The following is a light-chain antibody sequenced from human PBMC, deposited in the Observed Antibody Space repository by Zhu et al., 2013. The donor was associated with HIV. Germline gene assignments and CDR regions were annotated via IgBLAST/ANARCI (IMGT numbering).Light chain of an antibody. V-gene: IGKV4-1*01. J-gene: IGKJ4*01. CDR2: WAS. Sequence: DIVMTQSPDSLAVSLGERATINCKSSQSVSHSPNNKNYLAWYQQKPGQPPKLLIYWASTRESGVPDRFSGSGSGTDFTLTISSLEPEDFAVYYCQLYGASPPLSFGGGTRVEIK. CDR1: QSVSHSPNNKNY. CDR3: QLYGASPPLS.